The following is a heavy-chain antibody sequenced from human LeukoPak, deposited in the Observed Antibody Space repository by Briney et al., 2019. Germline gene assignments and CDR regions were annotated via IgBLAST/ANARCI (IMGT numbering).Heavy chain of an antibody. CDR2: IYPGDSDT. J-gene: IGHJ3*02. CDR3: ARAWVTGKIDAFDI. V-gene: IGHV5-51*01. CDR1: GYSFISYW. D-gene: IGHD1-20*01. Sequence: GESLQISCQGSGYSFISYWIGWVRQMPGKGLEWMGIIYPGDSDTRYSPSFQGQVTISADKSISTAYLQWSSLKASDTAMYYCARAWVTGKIDAFDIWGQGTMVTVSS.